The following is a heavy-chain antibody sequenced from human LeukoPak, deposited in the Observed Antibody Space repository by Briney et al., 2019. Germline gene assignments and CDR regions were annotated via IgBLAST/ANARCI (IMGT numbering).Heavy chain of an antibody. J-gene: IGHJ4*02. CDR3: ARARTPKHYYGSGTYDRYFDH. V-gene: IGHV3-11*04. CDR1: GFTLSDYY. Sequence: GGSLRLSCGASGFTLSDYYMSWIRQAPGKGLEWISFISSSGSTKYYADSVKGRFTISRDTTKNSLYLQMNSLRAEDTALYYCARARTPKHYYGSGTYDRYFDHWGQGTLVTVSS. D-gene: IGHD3-10*01. CDR2: ISSSGSTK.